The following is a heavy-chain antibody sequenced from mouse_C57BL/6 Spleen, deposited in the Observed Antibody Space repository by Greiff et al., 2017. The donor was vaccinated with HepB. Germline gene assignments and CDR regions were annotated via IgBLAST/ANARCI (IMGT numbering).Heavy chain of an antibody. J-gene: IGHJ2*01. Sequence: VQLKESGGGLVKPGGSLKLSCAASGFTFSSYAMSWVRQTPEKRLEWVATISDGGSYTYYPDNGKGRFTISRDNAKNNLYLQMSHLKSEDTAMYYCARERNWEGFDYWGQGTTLTVSS. CDR1: GFTFSSYA. V-gene: IGHV5-4*01. D-gene: IGHD4-1*01. CDR2: ISDGGSYT. CDR3: ARERNWEGFDY.